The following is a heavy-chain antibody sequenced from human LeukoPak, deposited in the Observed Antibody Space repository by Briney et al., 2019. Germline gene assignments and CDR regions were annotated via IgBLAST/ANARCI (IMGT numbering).Heavy chain of an antibody. CDR2: ISASGGTT. CDR1: GFTFSSCA. V-gene: IGHV3-23*01. J-gene: IGHJ5*02. CDR3: ARVPYYDILTGYYPNWFDP. D-gene: IGHD3-9*01. Sequence: GGSLRLSCAASGFTFSSCAMSWVRQAPGKGLEWVSGISASGGTTYYADSVKGRFTISRDNSKNTLVLQLNSLRAEDTAVYYCARVPYYDILTGYYPNWFDPWGQGTLVTVSS.